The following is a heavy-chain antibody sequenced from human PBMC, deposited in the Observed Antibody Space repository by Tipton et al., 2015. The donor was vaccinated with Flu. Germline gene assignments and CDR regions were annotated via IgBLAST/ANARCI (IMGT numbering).Heavy chain of an antibody. CDR3: ARDGSYGDTARRFDY. D-gene: IGHD4-17*01. CDR2: IYTSGST. CDR1: GGSISSYY. Sequence: TLFLTCTVSGGSISSYYWSWIRQPAGKGLEWIGRIYTSGSTNYNPSLKSRVTMSVDTSKNQFSLKLSSLTAADTAVYYCARDGSYGDTARRFDYWGQGTLVTVSS. J-gene: IGHJ4*02. V-gene: IGHV4-4*07.